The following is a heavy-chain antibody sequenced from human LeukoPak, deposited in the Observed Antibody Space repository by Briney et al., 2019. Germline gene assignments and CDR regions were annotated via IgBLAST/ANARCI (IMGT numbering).Heavy chain of an antibody. CDR2: IHPGDSNI. J-gene: IGHJ6*04. CDR3: ARQTPNQYGMDV. D-gene: IGHD2-15*01. V-gene: IGHV5-51*01. Sequence: GESLKISCKGFEYSFTSYWIGWVRQMPGKGPEWMGIIHPGDSNIRYSPSFQGQITISADKSISTAYPQWSSLKASDTAMYYCARQTPNQYGMDVWGTGTTVTVS. CDR1: EYSFTSYW.